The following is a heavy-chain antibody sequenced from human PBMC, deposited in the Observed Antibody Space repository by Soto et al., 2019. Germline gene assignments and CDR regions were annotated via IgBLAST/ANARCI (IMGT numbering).Heavy chain of an antibody. CDR1: GYTFTSYG. CDR2: ISAYNGNT. D-gene: IGHD3-16*01. V-gene: IGHV1-18*01. Sequence: QVQLVQSGAEVKKPGASVKVSCKASGYTFTSYGISWVRQAPGQGLEWMGWISAYNGNTNYAQKLQGRVTMTTDTSTSTAYMELRGLRSDDTAVYYCARVGVYEYVWGRRGIDYWGQGTLVTVSS. J-gene: IGHJ4*02. CDR3: ARVGVYEYVWGRRGIDY.